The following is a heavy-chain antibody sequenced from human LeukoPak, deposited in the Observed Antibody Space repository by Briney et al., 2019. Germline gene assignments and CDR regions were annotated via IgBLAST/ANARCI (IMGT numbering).Heavy chain of an antibody. J-gene: IGHJ3*02. D-gene: IGHD2-2*01. CDR3: ARDLAVVVPAASDI. CDR1: GFTFSSYE. Sequence: GGSLRLSCAASGFTFSSYEMNWVRQAPGKGLEWVSYISSSGSTIYYADSVKGRFTISRDNAKNSLYLQMNSLRAEDTAVYYCARDLAVVVPAASDIWGQGTMVTVSS. CDR2: ISSSGSTI. V-gene: IGHV3-48*03.